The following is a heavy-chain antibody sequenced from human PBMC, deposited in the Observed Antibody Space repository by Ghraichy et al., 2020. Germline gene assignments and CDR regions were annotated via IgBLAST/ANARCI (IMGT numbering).Heavy chain of an antibody. Sequence: GGSLRLSCATSGFNFRGYALSWVRQAPGKGLEWVSSISGSGGSTYYADSVEGRFTMSRDTSKSTLFLQMDSLRAEDTAVYYCAKDHSSSPSEEFAHWGQGTLVTVPS. CDR1: GFNFRGYA. CDR2: ISGSGGST. D-gene: IGHD6-6*01. V-gene: IGHV3-23*01. J-gene: IGHJ4*02. CDR3: AKDHSSSPSEEFAH.